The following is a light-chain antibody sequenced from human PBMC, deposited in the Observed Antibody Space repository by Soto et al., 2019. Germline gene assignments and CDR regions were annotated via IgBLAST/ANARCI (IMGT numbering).Light chain of an antibody. CDR3: QVWDSSSDHRWV. J-gene: IGLJ3*02. Sequence: SYELTQPPSVSVAXGXXXXXXXGGNNIGSKSVHWYQQKPGQAPVLVVYDDSDRPSGIPERFSGSNSGNTATLTISRVEAGDEADYYCQVWDSSSDHRWVFGGGTQLTVL. V-gene: IGLV3-21*02. CDR1: NIGSKS. CDR2: DDS.